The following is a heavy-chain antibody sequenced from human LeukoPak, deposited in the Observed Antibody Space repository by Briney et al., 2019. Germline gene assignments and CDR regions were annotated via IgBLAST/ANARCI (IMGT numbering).Heavy chain of an antibody. Sequence: ASVKVSCKASGGTFSSYAISWVRQAPGQGLEWMGGIIPIFGTANYAQKFQGRVTITADESTSTAYMELSSLRSEDTAVYYCATVRVAGSGWHTGYYYGMDVWGQGTTVTVSS. CDR3: ATVRVAGSGWHTGYYYGMDV. CDR1: GGTFSSYA. V-gene: IGHV1-69*13. D-gene: IGHD6-19*01. CDR2: IIPIFGTA. J-gene: IGHJ6*02.